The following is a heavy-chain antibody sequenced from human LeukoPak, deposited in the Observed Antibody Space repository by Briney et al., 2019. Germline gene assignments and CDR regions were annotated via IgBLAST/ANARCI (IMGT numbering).Heavy chain of an antibody. V-gene: IGHV1-58*02. J-gene: IGHJ2*01. CDR3: ARMAEAGTWYFDL. Sequence: SVKVSCKASGFTFTSSAMQWVRQARGQRLEWIGWIVVGSGNTNYAQKFQERVTITRDMSTSTAYMELSSLRSEDTAVYYCARMAEAGTWYFDLWGRGTLVTVSS. CDR2: IVVGSGNT. D-gene: IGHD6-13*01. CDR1: GFTFTSSA.